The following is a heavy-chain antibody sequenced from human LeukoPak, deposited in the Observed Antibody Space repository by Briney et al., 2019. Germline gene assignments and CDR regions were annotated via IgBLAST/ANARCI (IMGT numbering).Heavy chain of an antibody. Sequence: SEALSLTCTVSGGSISSSSYYWGWLRQPPGKGLERIGCIYYSGSTYYNPSLKTRVTIYVDTSKNQFSLKLSSVTAADTAVYYCARHVVKGRPDNMVRGGGGWFDPWGQGTLVTVSS. CDR3: ARHVVKGRPDNMVRGGGGWFDP. CDR1: GGSISSSSYY. V-gene: IGHV4-39*01. D-gene: IGHD3-10*01. J-gene: IGHJ5*02. CDR2: IYYSGST.